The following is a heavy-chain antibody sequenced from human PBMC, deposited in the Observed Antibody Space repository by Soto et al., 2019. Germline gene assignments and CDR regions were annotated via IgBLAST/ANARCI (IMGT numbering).Heavy chain of an antibody. Sequence: EVQLLESGGGLVQPGESLRLSCAASGFTFSSYAMSWVRQAPGKGLEWVSVISGSDDSTYYADSVKGRFTISRDNSKNTLYLQMNSLSAEDTAVYYCAKRSSSSTLDDWGQGTLVTVSS. CDR3: AKRSSSSTLDD. CDR2: ISGSDDST. D-gene: IGHD6-6*01. J-gene: IGHJ4*02. V-gene: IGHV3-23*01. CDR1: GFTFSSYA.